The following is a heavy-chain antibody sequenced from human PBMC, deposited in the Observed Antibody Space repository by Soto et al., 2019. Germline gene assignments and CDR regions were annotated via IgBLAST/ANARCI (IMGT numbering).Heavy chain of an antibody. J-gene: IGHJ3*02. V-gene: IGHV4-59*01. D-gene: IGHD2-21*02. CDR3: ARTAANDAFDI. CDR1: GGSISSYY. Sequence: TSEILSLTCTVSGGSISSYYWSWIRQPPGKGLEWIGYIYYSGSTNYNPSPKSRVTISVDTSKNQFSLKLSSVTAADTAVYYCARTAANDAFDIWGQGTMVTVSS. CDR2: IYYSGST.